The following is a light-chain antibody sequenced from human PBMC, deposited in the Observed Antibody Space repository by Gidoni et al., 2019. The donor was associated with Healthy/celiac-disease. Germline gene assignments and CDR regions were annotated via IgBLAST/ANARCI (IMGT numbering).Light chain of an antibody. V-gene: IGKV3-20*01. CDR1: QSVSSSY. CDR2: GAS. J-gene: IGKJ2*01. CDR3: QQYGSSSYT. Sequence: EIVLTQSPGTLSLSPGERATLSCRASQSVSSSYLAWYQQKPGQAPRLLIYGASSRATGIPDRFSGSGSVTAFTLTISRLEPEDFAVYYCQQYGSSSYTFGQGTKLEIK.